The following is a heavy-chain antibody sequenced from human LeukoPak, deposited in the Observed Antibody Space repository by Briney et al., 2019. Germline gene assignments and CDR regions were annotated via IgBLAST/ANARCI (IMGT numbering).Heavy chain of an antibody. CDR3: ARGGGTLDY. D-gene: IGHD3-16*01. V-gene: IGHV4-59*01. J-gene: IGHJ4*02. CDR2: IYDSGKT. Sequence: SETLSLTCTVSGDSISSYYWSWIRQPPGKGLEWIGYIYDSGKTNYNASLISRVTISVDTSKNQFSLTLTSVTPADTAVYYCARGGGTLDYWGQGTLVTVSS. CDR1: GDSISSYY.